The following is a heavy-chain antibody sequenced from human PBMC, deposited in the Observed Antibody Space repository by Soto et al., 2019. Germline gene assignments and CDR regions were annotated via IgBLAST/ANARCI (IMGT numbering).Heavy chain of an antibody. V-gene: IGHV4-4*02. CDR3: AKGIAAPFRSMDV. J-gene: IGHJ6*02. CDR1: GRSISSTNW. D-gene: IGHD6-13*01. Sequence: SETLSLTCAVSGRSISSTNWWSWVRQPPGKGLEWIGEIYHSGSTNYNPSLKSRVTISVDKSKNQFSLKLSSVTAADTAVYYCAKGIAAPFRSMDVWGQGTTVT. CDR2: IYHSGST.